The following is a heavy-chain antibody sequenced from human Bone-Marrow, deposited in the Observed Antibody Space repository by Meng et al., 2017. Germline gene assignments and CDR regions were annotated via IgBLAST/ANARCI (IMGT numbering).Heavy chain of an antibody. V-gene: IGHV4-34*01. D-gene: IGHD3-22*01. Sequence: SETLSLTCAVYGGSFSDYYLTWIRQPPGKGLEWIGEINQSGSTNYNPSLKSRVIISVDTSKSQFSLKLSSVTAADTAVYYCARVYDSSGLDDDAFDIWGQGTMVTVSS. J-gene: IGHJ3*02. CDR3: ARVYDSSGLDDDAFDI. CDR1: GGSFSDYY. CDR2: INQSGST.